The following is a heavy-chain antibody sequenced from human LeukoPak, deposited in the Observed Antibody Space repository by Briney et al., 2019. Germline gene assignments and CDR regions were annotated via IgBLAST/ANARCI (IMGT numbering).Heavy chain of an antibody. V-gene: IGHV3-21*06. D-gene: IGHD1-14*01. CDR1: GLTFSTSG. CDR3: ATETNGRHYDY. CDR2: IGPTGFDR. J-gene: IGHJ4*02. Sequence: PGGSLRLSCTTSGLTFSTSGFNWVRQAPGEGLEWVASIGPTGFDRYHADSIRGRFTISRDNANNFVYLQMDTLRAEDTAVYYCATETNGRHYDYWGQGTLLTVSS.